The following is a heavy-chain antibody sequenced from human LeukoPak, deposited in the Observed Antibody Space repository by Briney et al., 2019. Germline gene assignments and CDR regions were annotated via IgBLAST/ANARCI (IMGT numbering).Heavy chain of an antibody. CDR1: GGTFSSYA. Sequence: GASVKVSCKASGGTFSSYAISWVRQAPGQGLEWMGGIIPIFGTANYAQKFQGRVTITADKSTSTAYMELSSLRSEDTAVYYCAREPLMATIDPGMALLGSSGAPDYWGQGTLVTVSS. J-gene: IGHJ4*02. CDR2: IIPIFGTA. CDR3: AREPLMATIDPGMALLGSSGAPDY. D-gene: IGHD5-24*01. V-gene: IGHV1-69*06.